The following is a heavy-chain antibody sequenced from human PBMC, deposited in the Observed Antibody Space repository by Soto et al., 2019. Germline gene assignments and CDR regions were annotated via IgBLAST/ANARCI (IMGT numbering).Heavy chain of an antibody. CDR3: TSDTFGLRDT. D-gene: IGHD3-16*01. J-gene: IGHJ5*02. CDR1: GFPFSHYW. Sequence: MQMVESGGGSVQPGGSLRLSCAASGFPFSHYWMHWVRQTPGKGLVWVSRINPAGTITNYADSVEGRFTISRDNADSDLFLQMNSLSAEDTAIYYCTSDTFGLRDTWGQGTLVTVSS. CDR2: INPAGTIT. V-gene: IGHV3-74*01.